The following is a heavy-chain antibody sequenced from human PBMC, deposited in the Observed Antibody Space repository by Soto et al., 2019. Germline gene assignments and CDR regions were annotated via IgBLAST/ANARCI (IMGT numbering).Heavy chain of an antibody. CDR1: GYNFAIYL. CDR2: IYAGDSET. V-gene: IGHV5-51*01. Sequence: GASLKISCKGSGYNFAIYLIGWVRQMPGKGLEWMGIIYAGDSETKYSPPFQGQVTMSADKSISTAYLQWSSLKASDTAMYYCATSLSVTGNFDYWRQGTLVTVSS. J-gene: IGHJ4*02. CDR3: ATSLSVTGNFDY. D-gene: IGHD6-19*01.